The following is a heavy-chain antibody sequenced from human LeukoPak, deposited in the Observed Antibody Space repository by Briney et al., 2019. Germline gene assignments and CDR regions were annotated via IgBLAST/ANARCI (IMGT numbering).Heavy chain of an antibody. CDR1: GFGLSNSW. Sequence: GGSLRLSCAASGFGLSNSWMHWVRQAPGKGLVWVSRINSDGSSTNYADSVKGRFTISRDNAKNTLYLQMNSLRAEDTAVYYCARVGDSGYCSSTSCYTDYWGQGTLVTVSS. D-gene: IGHD2-2*02. J-gene: IGHJ4*02. CDR3: ARVGDSGYCSSTSCYTDY. CDR2: INSDGSST. V-gene: IGHV3-74*01.